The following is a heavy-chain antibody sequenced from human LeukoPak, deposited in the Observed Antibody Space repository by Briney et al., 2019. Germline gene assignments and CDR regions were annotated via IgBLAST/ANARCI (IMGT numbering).Heavy chain of an antibody. D-gene: IGHD5-24*01. J-gene: IGHJ4*02. Sequence: PGGSLRLSCAAPGFTFSSYWMYWVRQTPGKGLLWVSRINLDRRSTSYAESVKGRFTISRDNAKNTLYMQMNSLRAEDSAVYYCTRDVWGDRDGFFEYWGQGTLVTVSS. V-gene: IGHV3-74*01. CDR3: TRDVWGDRDGFFEY. CDR2: INLDRRST. CDR1: GFTFSSYW.